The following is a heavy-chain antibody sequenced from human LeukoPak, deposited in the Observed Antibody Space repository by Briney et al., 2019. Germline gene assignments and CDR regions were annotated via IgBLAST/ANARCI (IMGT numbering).Heavy chain of an antibody. D-gene: IGHD1-26*01. CDR1: GGSFSGYY. J-gene: IGHJ1*01. CDR2: INHSGST. V-gene: IGHV4-34*01. CDR3: ASLPQWSYWSPHFQH. Sequence: SETLSLTCAVYGGSFSGYYWSWIRQPPGKGLEWIGEINHSGSTNYNPSLKSRVTISVDTSKNQFSLKLSSVTAADTAVYYCASLPQWSYWSPHFQHWGQGTLVTVSS.